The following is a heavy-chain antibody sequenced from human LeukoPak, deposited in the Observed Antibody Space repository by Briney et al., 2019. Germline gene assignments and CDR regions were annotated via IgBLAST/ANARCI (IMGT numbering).Heavy chain of an antibody. J-gene: IGHJ5*02. Sequence: KPSETLSLTCTVSGGSISSSSYYWGWIRQPPGKGLEWIGSIYYSGSTYYNPSLKSRVTISVDTSKNQFSLKLSSVTAADTAVYYCARGLTAMVHRGTGHRGCFDPWGQGTLVTVSS. CDR1: GGSISSSSYY. CDR2: IYYSGST. CDR3: ARGLTAMVHRGTGHRGCFDP. D-gene: IGHD5-18*01. V-gene: IGHV4-39*07.